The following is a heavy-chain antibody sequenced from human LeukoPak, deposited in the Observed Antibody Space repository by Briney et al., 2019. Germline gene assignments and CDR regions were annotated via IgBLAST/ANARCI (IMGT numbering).Heavy chain of an antibody. J-gene: IGHJ4*02. V-gene: IGHV4-59*12. CDR3: ARDGESSGYTANDY. Sequence: SETLSLTCTVSGGSISSYYWSWIRQPPGKGLEWIGYIYYSGSTNYNPSLKSRVTISVDTSKNQFSLKLSSVTAADTAVYYCARDGESSGYTANDYWGQGTLVTVSS. D-gene: IGHD6-19*01. CDR1: GGSISSYY. CDR2: IYYSGST.